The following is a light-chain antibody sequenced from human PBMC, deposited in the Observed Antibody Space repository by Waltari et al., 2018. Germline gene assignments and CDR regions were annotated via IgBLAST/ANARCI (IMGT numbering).Light chain of an antibody. Sequence: SYELTQPPSVPVSPGQTARITCSGDALPKQYGEGYQQKRGQAPVLVIYKDPERPPGIPERFSGSSSGTTVTLTISGAQAEDEADYYCQSADSSDTYVVFGGGTKLTVL. CDR2: KDP. CDR1: ALPKQY. V-gene: IGLV3-25*03. J-gene: IGLJ2*01. CDR3: QSADSSDTYVV.